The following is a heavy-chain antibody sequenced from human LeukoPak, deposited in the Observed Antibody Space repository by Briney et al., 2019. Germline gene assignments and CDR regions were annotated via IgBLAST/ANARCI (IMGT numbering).Heavy chain of an antibody. D-gene: IGHD6-19*01. V-gene: IGHV3-30*02. Sequence: GGSLRLSCTASGFTFSSYGFHWVRQAPGKGLQWMAFIRKDAGKTYYADSVKGRFSISRDISKNTLYLQMNSLRAEDTAVYYCVRVRLGEISGWYIFDDWGQGTLVTVSS. CDR2: IRKDAGKT. CDR1: GFTFSSYG. CDR3: VRVRLGEISGWYIFDD. J-gene: IGHJ4*02.